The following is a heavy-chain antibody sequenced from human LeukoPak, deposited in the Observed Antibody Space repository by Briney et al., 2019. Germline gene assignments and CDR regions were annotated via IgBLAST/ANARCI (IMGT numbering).Heavy chain of an antibody. CDR2: ISAYNGNT. V-gene: IGHV1-18*01. J-gene: IGHJ4*02. D-gene: IGHD3-22*01. CDR3: ARVRNYYDSSGYEYASLDY. Sequence: GASVTVSCKASGYTFTSYGISWERQAPGQGLEWMGWISAYNGNTNYAQKLQGRVTMTTDTSTSTAYMELRSLRSDDTAVYYCARVRNYYDSSGYEYASLDYWGQGTLVTVSS. CDR1: GYTFTSYG.